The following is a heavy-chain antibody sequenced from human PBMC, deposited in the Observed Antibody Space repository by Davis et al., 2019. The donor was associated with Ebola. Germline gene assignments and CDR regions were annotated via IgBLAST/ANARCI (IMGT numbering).Heavy chain of an antibody. V-gene: IGHV1-46*01. CDR1: GYTFTTYG. J-gene: IGHJ4*02. CDR3: ARAGYFDWLLNQPGSFDY. CDR2: INPSGGST. D-gene: IGHD3-9*01. Sequence: ASVKVSCKASGYTFTTYGINWVRQAPGQGLEWMGIINPSGGSTSYAQKFQGRVTMTRDTSTSTVYMELSSLRSEDTAVYYCARAGYFDWLLNQPGSFDYWGQGTLVTVSS.